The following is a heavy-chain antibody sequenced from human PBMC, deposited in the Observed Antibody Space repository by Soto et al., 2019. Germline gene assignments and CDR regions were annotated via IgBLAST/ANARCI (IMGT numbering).Heavy chain of an antibody. CDR3: AKGPDGSGYYHNWFDS. CDR1: GFSFSDYA. V-gene: IGHV3-23*01. D-gene: IGHD3-22*01. J-gene: IGHJ5*01. Sequence: HLLESGGALVQPGGSLTLSCAASGFSFSDYAMSWVRQAPGKGLEWVSSISRTGDSAYYADSVKGRFAISRDRSKNRLSLQMNSLRVEDTAVYYCAKGPDGSGYYHNWFDSWGQGTLITVSS. CDR2: ISRTGDSA.